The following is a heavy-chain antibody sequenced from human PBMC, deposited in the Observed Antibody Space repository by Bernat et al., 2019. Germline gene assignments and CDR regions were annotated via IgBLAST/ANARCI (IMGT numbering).Heavy chain of an antibody. CDR3: ARDKGIFGVLSNFDY. CDR2: ISNDGSNQ. D-gene: IGHD3-3*01. J-gene: IGHJ4*02. V-gene: IGHV3-30*01. CDR1: GFTFNSYA. Sequence: QVQLVESWGVVVQPVMSLRLSCAASGFTFNSYAMHWVRQAPVKWLDWVAFISNDGSNQYYADSLNGRVTISRDNSKSTLYLKMNSLRAEDTSMYYCARDKGIFGVLSNFDYWGQGTLVTVYS.